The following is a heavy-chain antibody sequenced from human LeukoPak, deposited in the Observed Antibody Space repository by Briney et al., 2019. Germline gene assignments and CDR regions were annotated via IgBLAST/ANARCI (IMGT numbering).Heavy chain of an antibody. CDR3: ARGSYCGGDCYGWVDP. Sequence: ASVKVSCKASGYTFTSYYMHWVRQAPGQGLEWMGIINPSGGSTSYAQKFQGRVTMTTGTSTSTVYMELRSLRSDDSAVYYCARGSYCGGDCYGWVDPWGQGTLVTVSS. D-gene: IGHD2-21*02. V-gene: IGHV1-46*01. J-gene: IGHJ5*02. CDR1: GYTFTSYY. CDR2: INPSGGST.